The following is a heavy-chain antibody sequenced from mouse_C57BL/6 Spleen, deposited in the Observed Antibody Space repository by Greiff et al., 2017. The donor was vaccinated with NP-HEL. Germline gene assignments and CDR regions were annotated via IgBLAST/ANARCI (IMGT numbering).Heavy chain of an antibody. V-gene: IGHV1-80*01. J-gene: IGHJ2*01. CDR3: ARGYDNYDYFDY. CDR1: GYAFSSYW. CDR2: IYPGDGDT. Sequence: QVQLQQSGAELVKPGASVKISCKASGYAFSSYWMNWVKQRPGKGLEWIGQIYPGDGDTNYNGKFKGKATLTADKSSSTAYMQLSSLTSEDSAVYFCARGYDNYDYFDYWGQGTTLTVSS. D-gene: IGHD2-1*01.